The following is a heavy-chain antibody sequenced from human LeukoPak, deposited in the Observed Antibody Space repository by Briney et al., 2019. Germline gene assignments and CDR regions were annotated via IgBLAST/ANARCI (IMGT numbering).Heavy chain of an antibody. J-gene: IGHJ4*02. CDR3: ARVSGSYMYYFDY. CDR2: VYYSGST. CDR1: GGSISSYY. V-gene: IGHV4-59*08. Sequence: SETLSLTCTVSGGSISSYYWSWIRQPPGKGLEWIGYVYYSGSTNYNPSLKSRVTISVDTSKNQFSLKLSSVTAADTAVYYCARVSGSYMYYFDYWGQGTLVTVSS. D-gene: IGHD1-26*01.